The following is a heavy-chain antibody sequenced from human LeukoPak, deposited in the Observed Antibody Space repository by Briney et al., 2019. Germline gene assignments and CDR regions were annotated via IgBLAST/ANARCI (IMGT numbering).Heavy chain of an antibody. D-gene: IGHD7-27*01. CDR1: GFTVSSNY. CDR2: ISGSGGST. CDR3: AKALGIWYFDY. J-gene: IGHJ4*02. V-gene: IGHV3-23*01. Sequence: GGSLRLSCAASGFTVSSNYMSWVRQAPGKGLEWVSGISGSGGSTYYADSVKGRFTISRDNSKNTLYLQMNSLRAEDTAVYYCAKALGIWYFDYWGQGTLVTVSS.